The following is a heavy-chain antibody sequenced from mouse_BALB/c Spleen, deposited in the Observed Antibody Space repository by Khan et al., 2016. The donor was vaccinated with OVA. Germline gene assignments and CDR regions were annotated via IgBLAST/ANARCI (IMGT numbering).Heavy chain of an antibody. CDR2: IHPSNAGP. J-gene: IGHJ3*01. V-gene: IGHV1S136*01. Sequence: VQLQQSGPELVEPGASVKMSCKASGYTFTNYVMHWVKQKPGQGLEWIGYIHPSNAGPRYNAKFKGKATLTSDISSTTAYMELSSLTSEDSAVYYWAREASSWDFSFPYWGQGTLVTVSA. CDR3: AREASSWDFSFPY. CDR1: GYTFTNYV. D-gene: IGHD4-1*01.